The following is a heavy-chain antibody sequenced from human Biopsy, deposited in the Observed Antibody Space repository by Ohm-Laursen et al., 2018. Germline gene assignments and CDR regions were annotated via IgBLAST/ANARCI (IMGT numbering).Heavy chain of an antibody. CDR2: IHHSGST. V-gene: IGHV4-4*09. Sequence: GTLSLTCSVSGAYISDYYWSWIRQPPGKGLECIGNIHHSGSTNYNPSLKSRLTISVDTSKNQFTLKLSSVTAADTAVYYCARMDCSGGSCHYYSYGMDVWGQGTTVTVSS. CDR1: GAYISDYY. J-gene: IGHJ6*02. D-gene: IGHD2-15*01. CDR3: ARMDCSGGSCHYYSYGMDV.